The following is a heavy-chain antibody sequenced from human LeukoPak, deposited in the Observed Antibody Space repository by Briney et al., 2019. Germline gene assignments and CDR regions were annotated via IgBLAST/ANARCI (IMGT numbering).Heavy chain of an antibody. CDR3: ARAERYIWSPVIGY. Sequence: EILSLTCTVSGGSISYSLYCWSRPPAGKGVGLIVSFYYSGSTNYTPSLKSRVTISVDKSNNQFSLQLSTVTAADTAVYYCARAERYIWSPVIGYWGQGALVTVSS. CDR1: GGSISYSL. D-gene: IGHD1-20*01. CDR2: FYYSGST. J-gene: IGHJ4*02. V-gene: IGHV4-4*07.